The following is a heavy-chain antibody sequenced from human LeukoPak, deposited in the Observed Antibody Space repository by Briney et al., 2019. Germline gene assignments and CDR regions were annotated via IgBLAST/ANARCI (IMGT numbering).Heavy chain of an antibody. J-gene: IGHJ4*02. D-gene: IGHD3-10*01. Sequence: GGSLRLSCAASGFTFSSYGMSWVRQAPGKGLEWVANIKQDGSEKYYVDSVKGRFTISRDNAKNSLYLQMNSLRAEDTAVYYCAREGDVLLWFGESHFDYWGQGTLVTVSS. CDR1: GFTFSSYG. CDR3: AREGDVLLWFGESHFDY. CDR2: IKQDGSEK. V-gene: IGHV3-7*01.